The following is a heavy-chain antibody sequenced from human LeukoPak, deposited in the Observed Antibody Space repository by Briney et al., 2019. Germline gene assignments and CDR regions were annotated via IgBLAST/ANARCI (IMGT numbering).Heavy chain of an antibody. CDR1: GYTFTSYD. CDR2: MNPNRGNT. V-gene: IGHV1-8*01. Sequence: ASVTVSCKASGYTFTSYDINWVRQAPGQGLEWMGWMNPNRGNTGYAQKFQGRVTITRNTSISTAYMELSSLRSEDTAVYYCARGPLANAKYYDFWSGYWWHPNGMDVWGQGTTVTVSS. CDR3: ARGPLANAKYYDFWSGYWWHPNGMDV. D-gene: IGHD3-3*01. J-gene: IGHJ6*02.